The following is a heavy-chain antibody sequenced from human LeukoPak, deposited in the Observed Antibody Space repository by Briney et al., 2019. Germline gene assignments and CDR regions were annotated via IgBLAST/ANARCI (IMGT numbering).Heavy chain of an antibody. CDR2: INHSGST. CDR1: GESFSGYY. D-gene: IGHD6-19*01. V-gene: IGHV4-34*01. J-gene: IGHJ4*02. Sequence: SETLSLTCAVYGESFSGYYWSWIRQPPGKGLEWIGEINHSGSTNYNPSLKSRVTISVDTSKNQFSLKLSSVTAADTAVYYCARGRGNQGYSSGWYVYYFDYWGQGTLVTVSS. CDR3: ARGRGNQGYSSGWYVYYFDY.